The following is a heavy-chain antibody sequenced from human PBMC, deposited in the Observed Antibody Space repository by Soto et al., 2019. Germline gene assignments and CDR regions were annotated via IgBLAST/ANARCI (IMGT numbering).Heavy chain of an antibody. CDR2: IIPIFGTA. J-gene: IGHJ4*02. CDR3: AGGKCYCLFDY. D-gene: IGHD2-15*01. Sequence: QVQLVQSGAEVKKPGSSVKVSCKASGGTVSSYAISWVRQAPGQGLEWMGGIIPIFGTANYAQKFQGRVTITADESTTTSYIELSSLSSQDTAVYYRAGGKCYCLFDYWGQGTLVTVSA. V-gene: IGHV1-69*12. CDR1: GGTVSSYA.